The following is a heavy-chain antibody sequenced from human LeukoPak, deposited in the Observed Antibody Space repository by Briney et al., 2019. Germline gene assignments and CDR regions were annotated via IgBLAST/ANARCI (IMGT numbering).Heavy chain of an antibody. CDR2: IIPIFGTA. J-gene: IGHJ5*02. V-gene: IGHV1-69*13. D-gene: IGHD5-12*01. CDR3: ARFSGYDSRNWFDP. CDR1: GGTFSSYA. Sequence: GASVKVSCKASGGTFSSYAISWVRQAPGQGLEWMGGIIPIFGTANYAQKFQGRVTITADESTSTAYMELSSLRSEDTAVYYCARFSGYDSRNWFDPWGQGTLVTVSS.